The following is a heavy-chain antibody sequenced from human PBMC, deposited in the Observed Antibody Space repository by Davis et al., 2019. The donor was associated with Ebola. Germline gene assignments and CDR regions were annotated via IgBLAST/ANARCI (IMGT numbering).Heavy chain of an antibody. Sequence: PSETLSLTCTVSGGSISSYYWSWIRQPPGKGLEWIGYIYYSGSTNYNPSLKSRVTISVDTSKNQFSLKLSSVTAADTAVYYCARSLRFLEWFYFDYWGQGTLVTVSS. CDR1: GGSISSYY. J-gene: IGHJ4*02. D-gene: IGHD3-3*01. CDR3: ARSLRFLEWFYFDY. CDR2: IYYSGST. V-gene: IGHV4-59*01.